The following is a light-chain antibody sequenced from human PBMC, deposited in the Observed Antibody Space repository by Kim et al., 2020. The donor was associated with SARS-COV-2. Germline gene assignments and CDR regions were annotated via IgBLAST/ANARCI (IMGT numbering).Light chain of an antibody. J-gene: IGKJ1*01. CDR1: QSISHW. Sequence: ASVGDRVTISCRASQSISHWLAWYKHTSGKAPKVIIYGTSDLESGVPSRFSGSGSGTQFTLTITSLQPDDFAIYYCQQYDEYPWTFGQGTKVDIK. CDR3: QQYDEYPWT. V-gene: IGKV1-5*03. CDR2: GTS.